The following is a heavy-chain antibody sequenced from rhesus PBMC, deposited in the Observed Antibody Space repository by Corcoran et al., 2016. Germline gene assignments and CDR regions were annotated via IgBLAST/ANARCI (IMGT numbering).Heavy chain of an antibody. J-gene: IGHJ4*01. CDR3: VRGYYDISLDY. D-gene: IGHD3-28*01. CDR2: IYGSSGST. V-gene: IGHV4-76*01. Sequence: QVQLQESGPGVVKPSETLSLTCAVSGGSISGCYDWSLLRQPPGKGLEWIGYIYGSSGSTKYNPSSKNRGTSSKDASKNEFSLKLSYVTAEETAGYYGVRGYYDISLDYWGQGVLVTVSS. CDR1: GGSISGCYD.